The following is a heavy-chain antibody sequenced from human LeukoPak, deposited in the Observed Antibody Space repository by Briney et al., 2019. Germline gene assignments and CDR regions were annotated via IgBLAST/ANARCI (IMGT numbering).Heavy chain of an antibody. D-gene: IGHD3-3*01. J-gene: IGHJ5*02. Sequence: SETLSLTCTVSGGSISSSDYYWGWIRQPPGKGLEWIGSIYHSGTTYYNPSLKSRVTISVDTSKNQFSLKLSSVTAADTAVYYCARDGTYYDFWSVIGRWFDPWGQGTLVTVSS. CDR3: ARDGTYYDFWSVIGRWFDP. CDR1: GGSISSSDYY. CDR2: IYHSGTT. V-gene: IGHV4-39*02.